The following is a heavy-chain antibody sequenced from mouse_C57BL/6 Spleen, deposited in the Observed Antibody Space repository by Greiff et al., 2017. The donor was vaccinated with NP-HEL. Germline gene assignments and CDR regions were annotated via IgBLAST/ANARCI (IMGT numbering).Heavy chain of an antibody. J-gene: IGHJ4*01. V-gene: IGHV1-82*01. CDR2: IYPGDGDT. Sequence: VQLQQSGPELVKPGASVKISCKASGYAFSSSWMNWVKQRPGKGLEWIGRIYPGDGDTNYNGKFKGKATLTADKSSSTAYMQLSSLTSEDAAVYFCARDGGYAMDDWGKGTSVTVSS. CDR3: ARDGGYAMDD. CDR1: GYAFSSSW.